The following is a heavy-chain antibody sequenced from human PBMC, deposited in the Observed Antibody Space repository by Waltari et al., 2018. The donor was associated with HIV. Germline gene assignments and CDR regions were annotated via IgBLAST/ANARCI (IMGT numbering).Heavy chain of an antibody. Sequence: QVQLQQWGAGLLKPSETLSLTCAVYGGSFSGYYWSWIRKPPGKGLEWIGEINHSGSTNYNPSLKSRVTISVDTSKNQFSLKLSSVTAADTAVYYCARTDYDSSGYYYSVDYWGQGTLVTVSS. CDR3: ARTDYDSSGYYYSVDY. D-gene: IGHD3-22*01. CDR1: GGSFSGYY. J-gene: IGHJ4*02. V-gene: IGHV4-34*01. CDR2: INHSGST.